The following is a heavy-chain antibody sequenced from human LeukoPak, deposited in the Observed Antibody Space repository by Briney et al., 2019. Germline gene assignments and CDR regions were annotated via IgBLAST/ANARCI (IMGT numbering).Heavy chain of an antibody. CDR2: ISSSGITV. CDR1: GFTFSSHS. D-gene: IGHD5-12*01. V-gene: IGHV3-48*03. CDR3: ARVRRGYNGYDAFDY. Sequence: GGSLRLSCVASGFTFSSHSLNWVRQAPGQGLEWVSYISSSGITVYSADSVQGRFTISRDNAKNSLYLQMSSLRAEDTAIYYCARVRRGYNGYDAFDYWGQGTLVTVSS. J-gene: IGHJ4*02.